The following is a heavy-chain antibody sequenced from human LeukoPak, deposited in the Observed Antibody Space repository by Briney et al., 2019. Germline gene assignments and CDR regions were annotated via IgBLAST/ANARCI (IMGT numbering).Heavy chain of an antibody. D-gene: IGHD4-17*01. J-gene: IGHJ4*02. CDR1: GGSISSSSYY. Sequence: SETLSLTCTVSGGSISSSSYYWGWIRQPPGRGLEWIGSIYYSGSTYYNPSLKSRVTISVDTSKNQFSLKLSSVTAADTAVYYCARLGNDYGDYRVPYYFDYWGQGTLVTVSS. V-gene: IGHV4-39*01. CDR2: IYYSGST. CDR3: ARLGNDYGDYRVPYYFDY.